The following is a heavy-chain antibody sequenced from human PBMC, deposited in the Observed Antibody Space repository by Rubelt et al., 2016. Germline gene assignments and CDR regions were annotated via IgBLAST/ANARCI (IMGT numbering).Heavy chain of an antibody. D-gene: IGHD4-17*01. CDR3: ARAGEDYGDYFDY. J-gene: IGHJ4*02. Sequence: QVQLQESGPGLVKPSQTLSLTCTVSGGSISSGGYYWSWIRQHPGKGLEWIGYIYYSGSTYYNPSLKGLVTISVDTSKNQFSLKLSSLTAADTAVYYCARAGEDYGDYFDYWGQGTLVTVSS. CDR2: IYYSGST. V-gene: IGHV4-31*01. CDR1: GGSISSGGYY.